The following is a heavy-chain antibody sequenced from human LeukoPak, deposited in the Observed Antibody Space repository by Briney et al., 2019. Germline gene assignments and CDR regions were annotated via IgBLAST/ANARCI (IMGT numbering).Heavy chain of an antibody. D-gene: IGHD1-26*01. J-gene: IGHJ4*02. CDR1: GYKFTNYG. Sequence: GASVKVSCKASGYKFTNYGISWVRQAPGQGLEWMGWINPNSGGTNYAQKFQGRVTMTRDTSISTAYMDLSRLRSDDTAVYYCARGSIVGATFDYFDYWGQGTLVTVSS. CDR2: INPNSGGT. CDR3: ARGSIVGATFDYFDY. V-gene: IGHV1-2*02.